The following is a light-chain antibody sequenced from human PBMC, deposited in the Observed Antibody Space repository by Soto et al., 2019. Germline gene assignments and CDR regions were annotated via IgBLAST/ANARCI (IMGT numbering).Light chain of an antibody. V-gene: IGLV2-14*01. CDR2: EVS. CDR3: SSYTSSSNYV. CDR1: SSDVGGYNF. J-gene: IGLJ1*01. Sequence: QSALTQPASVSGSPGQSITISCTGASSDVGGYNFVSWYQQHPGKAPKLMIFEVSNRPSGVSNRFSGSKSGNTASLTISGLQAEDEADYYCSSYTSSSNYVFGTGTKVIVL.